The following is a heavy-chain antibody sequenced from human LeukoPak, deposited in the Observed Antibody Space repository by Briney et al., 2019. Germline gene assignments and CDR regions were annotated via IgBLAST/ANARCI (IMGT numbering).Heavy chain of an antibody. V-gene: IGHV4-61*02. CDR3: ARERQPQGYDSSGYLNWFDP. J-gene: IGHJ5*02. D-gene: IGHD3-22*01. CDR2: IYNSGST. Sequence: PSQTLSLTCIVSGGSISRGSYYWSWIRQPAGKGLEWMGRIYNSGSTNYNPSLKSRVTISTDMSKNQISLKLSSVTAADTAVYYCARERQPQGYDSSGYLNWFDPWGQGTLVTVSS. CDR1: GGSISRGSYY.